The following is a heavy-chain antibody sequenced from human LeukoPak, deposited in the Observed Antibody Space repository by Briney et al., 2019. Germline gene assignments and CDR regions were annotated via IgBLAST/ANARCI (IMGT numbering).Heavy chain of an antibody. Sequence: ASVKVSCKVSGYTLTELSMHWVRQAPGKGLEWMGGFDPEDGETIYAQKLQGRVTITTDESTSTAYMELSSLRSEDTAVYYCARDVDADGYYDFWSGYFVYWGQGTLVTVSS. D-gene: IGHD3-3*01. J-gene: IGHJ4*02. CDR3: ARDVDADGYYDFWSGYFVY. CDR1: GYTLTELS. CDR2: FDPEDGET. V-gene: IGHV1-24*01.